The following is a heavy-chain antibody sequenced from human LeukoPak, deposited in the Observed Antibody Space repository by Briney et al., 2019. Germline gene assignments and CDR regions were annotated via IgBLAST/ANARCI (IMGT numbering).Heavy chain of an antibody. J-gene: IGHJ4*02. CDR2: IYYSGST. D-gene: IGHD5-18*01. CDR3: ARGRGGYSYGYVPNYFDY. CDR1: GGSISSSSYY. V-gene: IGHV4-39*07. Sequence: PSETLSLTCTVSGGSISSSSYYWGWIRQPPGKGLEWIGSIYYSGSTYYNLSLKSRVTISVDTSKNQFSLKLSSVTAADTAVYYCARGRGGYSYGYVPNYFDYWGQGTLVTVSS.